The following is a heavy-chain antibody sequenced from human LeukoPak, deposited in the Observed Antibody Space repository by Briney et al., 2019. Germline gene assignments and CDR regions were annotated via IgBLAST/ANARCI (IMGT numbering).Heavy chain of an antibody. Sequence: GGSLRLSCAASGFTFSRLAMTWVRQAPGKGLEWVSTISASGPYYADAVRGRFTISRDNSRNTLSLQMDSLRAEDTAVYYCARSDYYGSGKYAGYYYGMDVWGQGTAVTVSS. CDR3: ARSDYYGSGKYAGYYYGMDV. CDR1: GFTFSRLA. CDR2: ISASGP. V-gene: IGHV3-23*01. J-gene: IGHJ6*02. D-gene: IGHD3-10*01.